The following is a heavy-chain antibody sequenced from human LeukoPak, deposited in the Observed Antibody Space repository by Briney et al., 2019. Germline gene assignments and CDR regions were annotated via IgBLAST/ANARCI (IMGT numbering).Heavy chain of an antibody. V-gene: IGHV1-46*01. CDR1: GYTFTSYY. Sequence: GASVKVSCKASGYTFTSYYVQWVRQAPGQGFEWRGTINPSGGSTSYAQKFQGRVTMTRDTSTSTLYMELSSLRSEDTAIYYCARGLSSSRYYFHYWGQGNLVTVSS. CDR2: INPSGGST. D-gene: IGHD6-13*01. J-gene: IGHJ4*02. CDR3: ARGLSSSRYYFHY.